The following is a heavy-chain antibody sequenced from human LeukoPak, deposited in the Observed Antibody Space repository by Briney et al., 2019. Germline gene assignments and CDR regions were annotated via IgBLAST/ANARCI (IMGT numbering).Heavy chain of an antibody. CDR2: IYYSGST. Sequence: SETLSLTCTVPGGSISSYYWSWIRQPPGKGLEWIGYIYYSGSTNYNPSLKSRVTISVDTSKNQFSLKLSSVTAADTAVYYCASRSGTGYYYYGMDVWGQGTTVTVSS. CDR3: ASRSGTGYYYYGMDV. D-gene: IGHD1-14*01. V-gene: IGHV4-59*01. J-gene: IGHJ6*02. CDR1: GGSISSYY.